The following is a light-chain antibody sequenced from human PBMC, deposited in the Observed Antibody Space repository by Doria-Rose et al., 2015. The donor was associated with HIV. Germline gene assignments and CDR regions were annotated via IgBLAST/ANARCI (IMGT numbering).Light chain of an antibody. CDR3: QQYGSSPIT. CDR1: QTISSNY. J-gene: IGKJ5*01. Sequence: TQSPGTLSLSPGERATLSCSASQTISSNYLAWYQQKPGQAPRLLIYDASSRATGVPDRFSGSGSGSDFTLTITRLEPEDFAVCNCQQYGSSPITFGQGTRLEI. CDR2: DAS. V-gene: IGKV3-20*01.